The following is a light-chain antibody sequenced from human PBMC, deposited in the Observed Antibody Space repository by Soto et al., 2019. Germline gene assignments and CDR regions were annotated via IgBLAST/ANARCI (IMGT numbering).Light chain of an antibody. CDR3: QQGINFPLT. CDR1: QDVKSW. V-gene: IGKV1-12*01. Sequence: IQMTQSPSSVSASVGDRVTITCRASQDVKSWLAWYQQKPGKAPKLLNNAASTLHTGVPSRFIGSGAGTEFNFTISAVQPEDFATYYCQQGINFPLTFGGGTRVEIK. J-gene: IGKJ4*01. CDR2: AAS.